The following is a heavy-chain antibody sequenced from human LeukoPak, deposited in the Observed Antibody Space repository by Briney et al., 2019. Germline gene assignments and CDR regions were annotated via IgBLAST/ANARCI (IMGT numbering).Heavy chain of an antibody. J-gene: IGHJ4*02. V-gene: IGHV1-3*01. D-gene: IGHD6-13*01. CDR3: VRVGAAGTRFDFDY. CDR1: GYTFTSYA. Sequence: GASVKVSCKASGYTFTSYAMHWVCQAPGQRLEWMGWINAGNGNTKYSQKFQGRVTITRDTSASTAYMELGSLRSEDTAVYYCVRVGAAGTRFDFDYWGQGTLVTVSS. CDR2: INAGNGNT.